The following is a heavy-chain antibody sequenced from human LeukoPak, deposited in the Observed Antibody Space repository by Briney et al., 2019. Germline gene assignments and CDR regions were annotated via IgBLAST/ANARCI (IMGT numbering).Heavy chain of an antibody. V-gene: IGHV1-8*01. CDR3: ARGPERSRFGSGSSWLDP. CDR1: GYTFTSYD. Sequence: ASVKVSCKASGYTFTSYDINWVRQATGQGLEWMGWMNPNSGNTGYAQKFQGRVTMTRNTSISTAYMELSSLRSEDTAVYYCARGPERSRFGSGSSWLDPWGQGTLVTVSS. D-gene: IGHD3-10*01. J-gene: IGHJ5*02. CDR2: MNPNSGNT.